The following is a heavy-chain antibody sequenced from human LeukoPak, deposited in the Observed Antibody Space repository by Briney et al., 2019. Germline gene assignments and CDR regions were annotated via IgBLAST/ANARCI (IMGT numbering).Heavy chain of an antibody. CDR3: AGHVNTAMVLKD. CDR1: GGSISSYY. D-gene: IGHD5-18*01. Sequence: PSETLSLTCTVSGGSISSYYWSWIRQPPGKGLEWIGYMYYSGGINYNPSLKSRVTISVDTSKSQFSLRLSSVTAADTAVYYCAGHVNTAMVLKDWGQGTLVTVSS. CDR2: MYYSGGI. J-gene: IGHJ4*02. V-gene: IGHV4-59*01.